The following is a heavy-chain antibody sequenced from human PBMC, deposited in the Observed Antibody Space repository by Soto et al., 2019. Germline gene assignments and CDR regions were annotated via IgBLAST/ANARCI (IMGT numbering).Heavy chain of an antibody. J-gene: IGHJ4*02. CDR1: GFTFSSYA. CDR3: AKEVIAARPYYFDY. CDR2: ISASGAYT. Sequence: GGSLRLSCAASGFTFSSYAVSWARQTPGKGLEWVSTISASGAYTYYADSVKGRFTISRDNSKNTLYLQMRSLRAGDTATYYCAKEVIAARPYYFDYWGQGTLVTGS. D-gene: IGHD6-6*01. V-gene: IGHV3-23*01.